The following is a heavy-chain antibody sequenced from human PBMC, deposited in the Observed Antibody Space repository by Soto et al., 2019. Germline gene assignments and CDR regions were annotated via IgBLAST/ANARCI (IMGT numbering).Heavy chain of an antibody. Sequence: PSETLSLTCAVYGGSFSGYYWSWIRQPPGKGLEWIGEINHSGSTNYNPSLKNLVTISVDTSKNQYSLKLSSVTAADTAVYYCARGRRPTYRRGYYYGMDVWGQGTTVTVSS. J-gene: IGHJ6*02. V-gene: IGHV4-34*01. D-gene: IGHD2-2*02. CDR2: INHSGST. CDR3: ARGRRPTYRRGYYYGMDV. CDR1: GGSFSGYY.